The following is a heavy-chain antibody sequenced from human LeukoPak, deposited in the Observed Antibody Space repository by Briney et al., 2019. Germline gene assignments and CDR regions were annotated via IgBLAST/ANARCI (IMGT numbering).Heavy chain of an antibody. V-gene: IGHV3-23*01. Sequence: GGSLRLSCAASGFTFSGYAMSGAPQAPGKGREWVSAIIGSGDTAYYAASVKGRLTISRDNSKNTLYLQMNSLRAEDTAVYYCAKVTGGDMITYGGLDYWGQGTLVTVSS. CDR1: GFTFSGYA. CDR2: IIGSGDTA. J-gene: IGHJ4*02. D-gene: IGHD3-16*01. CDR3: AKVTGGDMITYGGLDY.